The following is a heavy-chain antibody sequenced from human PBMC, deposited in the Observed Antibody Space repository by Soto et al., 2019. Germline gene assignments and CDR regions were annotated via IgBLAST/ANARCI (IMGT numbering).Heavy chain of an antibody. CDR1: GGSFSGYY. J-gene: IGHJ4*02. D-gene: IGHD6-19*01. CDR3: ARDREVAGTVDY. CDR2: INHSGST. Sequence: QVQLQQWGAGLLKPSETLSLTCAVYGGSFSGYYWSWIRQPPGKGLEWIGEINHSGSTNYNQCIKIRVTISVDTSKNSFSLKRSSVTAADTAVYYCARDREVAGTVDYWGQGTLVTVSS. V-gene: IGHV4-34*01.